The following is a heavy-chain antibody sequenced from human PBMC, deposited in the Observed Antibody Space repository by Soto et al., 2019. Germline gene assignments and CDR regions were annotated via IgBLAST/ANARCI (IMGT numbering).Heavy chain of an antibody. CDR1: GGPISSGGYY. CDR3: ARSIYSSTVVTPVGFDY. Sequence: LSLTCTVSGGPISSGGYYWSWIRQHPGKGLEWIGYIYYSGSTYYNPSLKSRVTISVDTSKNQFSLKLSSVTAADTAVYYCARSIYSSTVVTPVGFDYWGQGTLVTVSS. V-gene: IGHV4-31*03. J-gene: IGHJ4*02. CDR2: IYYSGST. D-gene: IGHD4-17*01.